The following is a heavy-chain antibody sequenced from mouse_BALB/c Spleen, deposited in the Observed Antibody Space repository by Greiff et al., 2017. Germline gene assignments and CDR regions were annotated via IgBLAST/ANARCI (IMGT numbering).Heavy chain of an antibody. V-gene: IGHV1-15*01. CDR1: GYTFTDYE. J-gene: IGHJ3*01. Sequence: VQLVESGAELVRPGASVTLSCKASGYTFTDYEMHWVKQTPVHGLEWIGAIDPETGGTAYNQKFKGKATLTADKSSSTAYMELRSLTSEDSAVYYCTTLITPFAYWGQGTLVTVSA. CDR3: TTLITPFAY. D-gene: IGHD2-4*01. CDR2: IDPETGGT.